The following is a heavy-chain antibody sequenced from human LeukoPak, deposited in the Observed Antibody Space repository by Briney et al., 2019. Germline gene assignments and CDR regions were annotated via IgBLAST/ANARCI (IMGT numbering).Heavy chain of an antibody. J-gene: IGHJ3*02. CDR1: GYTFTSYD. CDR2: MNPNSGNT. CDR3: AREGYDSSGYYYFANAFDI. D-gene: IGHD3-22*01. Sequence: ASVKVSCKASGYTFTSYDINWVRQATGQGLEWMGWMNPNSGNTGYAQKFQGRVTMTRNTSISAAYMELSSLRSEDTAVYYCAREGYDSSGYYYFANAFDIWGQGTMVTVSS. V-gene: IGHV1-8*01.